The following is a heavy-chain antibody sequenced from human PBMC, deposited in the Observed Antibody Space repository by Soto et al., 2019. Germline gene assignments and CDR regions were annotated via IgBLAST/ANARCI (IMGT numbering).Heavy chain of an antibody. CDR3: ARQDCSSANCIWSYYNHGLDI. CDR1: GYSFSKYW. CDR2: IYPSDSDI. Sequence: PGESLKISCQASGYSFSKYWIGWVRQVPGKGLEWMGIIYPSDSDIRYSPSFQGQVTTSVDKSTNNTYLQWTSLQASDTAMYYCARQDCSSANCIWSYYNHGLDIWDRGTKVTV. J-gene: IGHJ6*02. V-gene: IGHV5-51*01. D-gene: IGHD2-2*01.